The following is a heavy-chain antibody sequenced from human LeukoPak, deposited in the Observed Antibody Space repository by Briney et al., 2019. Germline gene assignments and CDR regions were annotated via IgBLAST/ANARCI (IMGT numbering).Heavy chain of an antibody. CDR1: GGFISSPFHY. D-gene: IGHD3-22*01. CDR3: ARDPWFYYESSGYSQA. J-gene: IGHJ4*02. Sequence: SQTLSLTCSVSGGFISSPFHYWSWIRQPAGKGLEWIGRIYTSGSTNYNPSLKSRVTISVDTSKNQLSLKLSSVTAADTAVYYCARDPWFYYESSGYSQAWGQGILVTVSS. CDR2: IYTSGST. V-gene: IGHV4-61*02.